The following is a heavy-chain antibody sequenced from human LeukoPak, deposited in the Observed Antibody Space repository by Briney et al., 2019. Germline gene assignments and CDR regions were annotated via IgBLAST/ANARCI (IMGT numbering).Heavy chain of an antibody. CDR3: ARHSRRYSYGPTPGYGMDV. CDR2: IYYSGST. V-gene: IGHV4-61*05. Sequence: PSETLSLTCTVSGGSISSSTYFWGWIRQPPGKGLEWIGYIYYSGSTNYNPSLKSRVTISVDTSKNQFSLKLSSVTAADTAVYYCARHSRRYSYGPTPGYGMDVWGQGTTVTVSS. J-gene: IGHJ6*02. D-gene: IGHD5-18*01. CDR1: GGSISSSTYF.